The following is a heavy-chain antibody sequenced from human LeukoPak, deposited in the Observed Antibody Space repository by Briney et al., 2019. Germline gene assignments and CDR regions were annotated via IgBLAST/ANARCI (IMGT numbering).Heavy chain of an antibody. V-gene: IGHV3-15*07. CDR2: IKSKAYGGTI. CDR1: GFTFGHYW. J-gene: IGHJ6*02. D-gene: IGHD2-21*01. CDR3: TTDYGSSISSYYYYGMDV. Sequence: SGGSLRLSCAASGFTFGHYWMNWVRQAPGKGLEWVGRIKSKAYGGTIDYAAPVKGRYTISRDDSKNTLYLQMNSLKTEDTAVYYCTTDYGSSISSYYYYGMDVWGQGTTVTVSS.